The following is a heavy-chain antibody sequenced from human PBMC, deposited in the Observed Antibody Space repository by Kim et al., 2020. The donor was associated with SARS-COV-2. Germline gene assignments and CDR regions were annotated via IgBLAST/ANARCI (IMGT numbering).Heavy chain of an antibody. CDR2: INPSGGRI. CDR1: GYTLTSYY. Sequence: ASVKVSCKASGYTLTSYYMHWVRQAPGQGLEWMGVINPSGGRISYAQKFQGRLTMTRDTSTDTDYMELNSLRSEDTAVYYCAREPPSSGCYDYWGQGTLVTVSS. J-gene: IGHJ4*02. CDR3: AREPPSSGCYDY. D-gene: IGHD6-19*01. V-gene: IGHV1-46*01.